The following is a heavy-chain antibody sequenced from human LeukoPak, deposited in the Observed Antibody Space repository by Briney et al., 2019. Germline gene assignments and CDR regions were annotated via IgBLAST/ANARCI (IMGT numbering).Heavy chain of an antibody. J-gene: IGHJ2*01. Sequence: SETLSLTCTVSGVSISSSNSYWGWIRQPPGKGLEWIGYIYYSGSTNYNPSLKSRVTISVDTSKNQFSLKLSSVTAADTAVYYCARGDYDSSGYYYVGWYFDLWGRGTVLTVSS. V-gene: IGHV4-61*05. D-gene: IGHD3-22*01. CDR2: IYYSGST. CDR3: ARGDYDSSGYYYVGWYFDL. CDR1: GVSISSSNSY.